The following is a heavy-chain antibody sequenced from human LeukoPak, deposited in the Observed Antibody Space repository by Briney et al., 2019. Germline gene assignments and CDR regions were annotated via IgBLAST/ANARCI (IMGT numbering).Heavy chain of an antibody. CDR1: GVSISSYY. CDR3: ARMSDHQFQD. Sequence: SETLSFTCTVSGVSISSYYWSWIRQTAGNRLEYIGRMYRGNNVNNNPSLRGRVSVSIDRYQNHFTLRLTSVTVADTAVYFCARMSDHQFQDWGQGILVTVSS. J-gene: IGHJ4*02. D-gene: IGHD1-14*01. V-gene: IGHV4-4*07. CDR2: MYRGNNV.